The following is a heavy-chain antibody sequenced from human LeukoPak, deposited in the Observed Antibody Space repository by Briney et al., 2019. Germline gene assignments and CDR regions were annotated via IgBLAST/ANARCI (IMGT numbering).Heavy chain of an antibody. CDR1: GGTFSSYA. CDR2: IIPIFGTA. D-gene: IGHD3-3*01. J-gene: IGHJ3*02. Sequence: GASVKVSCKASGGTFSSYAISWVRQAPGQGLEWMGGIIPIFGTANYAQKFQGRVTITADESTSTAYMELSSLRSEDTAVYYCAKVRGALRFLEWSSREGYAFDIWGQGTMVTVSS. CDR3: AKVRGALRFLEWSSREGYAFDI. V-gene: IGHV1-69*13.